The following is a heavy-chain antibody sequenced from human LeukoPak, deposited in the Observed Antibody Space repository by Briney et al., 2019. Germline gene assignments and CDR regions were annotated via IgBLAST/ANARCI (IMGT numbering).Heavy chain of an antibody. D-gene: IGHD3-9*01. J-gene: IGHJ5*02. CDR3: ARDPRPTYDILTGYNWFDP. V-gene: IGHV1-69*13. CDR2: IIPIFGTA. Sequence: ASVKVSCKASGGTFSSYAISWVRQAPGQGLEWMGGIIPIFGTANYAQKFQGRVTITADESTSTAYMELSCLRSEDTAVYYCARDPRPTYDILTGYNWFDPWGQGTLVTVYS. CDR1: GGTFSSYA.